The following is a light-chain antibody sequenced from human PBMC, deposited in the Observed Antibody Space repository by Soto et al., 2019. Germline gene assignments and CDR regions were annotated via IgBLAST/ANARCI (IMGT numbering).Light chain of an antibody. V-gene: IGLV2-23*01. CDR2: EGS. CDR1: SSDVGSYNL. CDR3: CSYAGSNVV. Sequence: QSALTQPASVSGSPGQSITISCTGTSSDVGSYNLVSWYQQHPGKAPKLMISEGSKRPSGVSNRFSGSKSGNTASLTISGLQAEDEADYYCCSYAGSNVVFGGGTKFTVL. J-gene: IGLJ2*01.